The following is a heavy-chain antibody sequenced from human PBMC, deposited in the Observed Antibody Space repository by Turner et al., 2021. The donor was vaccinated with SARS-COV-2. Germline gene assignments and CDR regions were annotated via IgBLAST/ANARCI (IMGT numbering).Heavy chain of an antibody. CDR1: GFTFSNSA. V-gene: IGHV3-30-3*01. D-gene: IGHD2-2*01. CDR3: ARDREDCSSSSCYEAY. J-gene: IGHJ4*02. CDR2: ISYDGSYK. Sequence: QVQLVESGGGVVQPGRSLSLSCAASGFTFSNSAMHWVRQAPGKGLEWVVFISYDGSYKYYADSVKCRFTISRDNSKNTLYLQMNSLRAEDTAVYYCARDREDCSSSSCYEAYWGQGTLVTVSS.